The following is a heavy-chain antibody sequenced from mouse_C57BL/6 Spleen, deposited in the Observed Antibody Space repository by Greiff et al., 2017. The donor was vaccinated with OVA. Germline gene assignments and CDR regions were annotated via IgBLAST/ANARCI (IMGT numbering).Heavy chain of an antibody. D-gene: IGHD2-4*01. CDR3: ARRDYDGFDY. CDR1: GYTFTSYW. Sequence: QVQLQQPGAELVRPGSSVKLSCKASGYTFTSYWMDWVKQRPGQGLEWIGNIYPSDSETHYNQKFKDKATLTVDKSSSTAYMQLSSLTSEDSAVYYCARRDYDGFDYWGKGTTLTVSS. V-gene: IGHV1-61*01. J-gene: IGHJ2*01. CDR2: IYPSDSET.